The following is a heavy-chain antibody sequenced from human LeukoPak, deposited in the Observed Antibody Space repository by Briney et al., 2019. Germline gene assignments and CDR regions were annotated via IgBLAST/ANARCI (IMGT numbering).Heavy chain of an antibody. CDR1: GFTFSSYG. CDR2: ISYDGSNK. Sequence: GGSLRLSCAASGFTFSSYGMHWVRQAPGKGLEWVAVISYDGSNKYYADSVKGRFTISRDNSKNTLYLQMNSLRSDDTAVYYCARTTLASIAAPLDYWGQGTLVTVSS. D-gene: IGHD6-6*01. CDR3: ARTTLASIAAPLDY. J-gene: IGHJ4*02. V-gene: IGHV3-30*03.